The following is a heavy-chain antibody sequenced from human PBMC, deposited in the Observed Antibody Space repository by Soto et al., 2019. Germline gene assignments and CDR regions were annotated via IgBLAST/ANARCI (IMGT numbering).Heavy chain of an antibody. V-gene: IGHV1-69*08. CDR3: ARDHYYDSSGYDY. CDR1: GGTCSSYT. Sequence: QVNLVQSGAEVKNPGSAVKVTCTASGGTCSSYTISWLRQAPGQGLEWMVRITSILGIANYAQKFQGRVTITADKSTSTAYMELSSLRSEDTDVYYCARDHYYDSSGYDYWGQGTLVTVSS. CDR2: ITSILGIA. J-gene: IGHJ4*02. D-gene: IGHD3-22*01.